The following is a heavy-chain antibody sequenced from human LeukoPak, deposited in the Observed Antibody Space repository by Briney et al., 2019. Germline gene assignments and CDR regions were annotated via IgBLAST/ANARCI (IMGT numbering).Heavy chain of an antibody. V-gene: IGHV4-59*01. D-gene: IGHD4-17*01. CDR3: ARAHDYGPCYFDY. CDR2: IYYSGST. J-gene: IGHJ4*02. CDR1: GGSISSYY. Sequence: PSETLSLTCTVSGGSISSYYWSWIRQPPGKGLEWIGYIYYSGSTNYNPSLKSRVTISVDTSKNQFSLKLSSVTAADTAVYYCARAHDYGPCYFDYWGQGTLVTVSS.